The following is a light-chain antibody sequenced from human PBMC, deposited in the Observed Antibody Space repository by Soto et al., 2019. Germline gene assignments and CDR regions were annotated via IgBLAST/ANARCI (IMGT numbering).Light chain of an antibody. CDR2: DAS. CDR1: QSVRNN. Sequence: IVMTQSPATLSVSPWERATLSCRASQSVRNNLAWYQQKPGQAPRLLIYDASTRATGIPARFSGSGSGTEFTLTISSLQSEDFAVYYCQQYNDWPPWKFGQGTKVDIK. J-gene: IGKJ1*01. V-gene: IGKV3-15*01. CDR3: QQYNDWPPWK.